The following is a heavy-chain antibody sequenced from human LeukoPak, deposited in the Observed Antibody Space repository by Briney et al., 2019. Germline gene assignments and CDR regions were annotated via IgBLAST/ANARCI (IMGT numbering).Heavy chain of an antibody. J-gene: IGHJ3*02. CDR2: ISWNSGSI. CDR3: AKDRGYDPNDAFDI. CDR1: GFTFDDYA. V-gene: IGHV3-9*01. D-gene: IGHD5-12*01. Sequence: GGSLRLSCAASGFTFDDYAMHWVRQAPGKGLEWVSGISWNSGSIGYADSVKGRFTISRDNAKNSLYLQMNSVRAEDTALYYCAKDRGYDPNDAFDIWGQGTMVTVSS.